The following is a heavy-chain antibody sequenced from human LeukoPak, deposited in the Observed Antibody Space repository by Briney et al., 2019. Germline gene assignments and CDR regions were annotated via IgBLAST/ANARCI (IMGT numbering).Heavy chain of an antibody. CDR2: IYYSGST. V-gene: IGHV4-59*01. CDR3: ASSRYCSGGSCYYYYMDV. CDR1: GGPISSYY. D-gene: IGHD2-15*01. J-gene: IGHJ6*03. Sequence: SETLSLTCTVSGGPISSYYWSWIRQPPGKGLEWIGYIYYSGSTNYNPSLKSRVTISVDTSKNQFSLKLSSVTAAGTAVYYCASSRYCSGGSCYYYYMDVWGKGTTVTISS.